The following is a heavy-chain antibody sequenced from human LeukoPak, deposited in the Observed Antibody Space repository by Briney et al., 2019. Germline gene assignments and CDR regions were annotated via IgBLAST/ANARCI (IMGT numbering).Heavy chain of an antibody. CDR1: GGSINTPNYY. J-gene: IGHJ4*02. D-gene: IGHD5-18*01. CDR3: ARIRQGYSYGLDY. V-gene: IGHV4-61*01. Sequence: TPSETLSLTCTVSGGSINTPNYYWSWIRQPPGKGLEWIGYIYYSGSTNYNPSLKSRVTISVDTSKNQFSLKLSSVTAADTAVYYCARIRQGYSYGLDYWGQGTLVTVSS. CDR2: IYYSGST.